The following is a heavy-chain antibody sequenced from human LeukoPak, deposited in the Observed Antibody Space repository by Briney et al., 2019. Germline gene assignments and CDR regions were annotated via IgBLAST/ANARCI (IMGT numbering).Heavy chain of an antibody. D-gene: IGHD1-26*01. CDR1: GGTFRSYA. Sequence: GASVKVSCKASGGTFRSYAISWVRQAPGQGLEWMGGIIPIFGTANYAQKFQGRVTITADESTSTAYMELSSLRSEDTAVYYCARESPYSGSPGYDFDYWGQGTLVTVSS. CDR2: IIPIFGTA. V-gene: IGHV1-69*01. J-gene: IGHJ4*02. CDR3: ARESPYSGSPGYDFDY.